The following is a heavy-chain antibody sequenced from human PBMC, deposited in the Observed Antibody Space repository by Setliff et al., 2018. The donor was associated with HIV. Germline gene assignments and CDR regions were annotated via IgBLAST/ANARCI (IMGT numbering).Heavy chain of an antibody. CDR1: GYIFTSYG. D-gene: IGHD2-2*01. CDR3: ARDHCSSSSCYEYSYYGMDV. CDR2: ISAYNGNT. V-gene: IGHV1-18*01. J-gene: IGHJ6*02. Sequence: VKVSCKASGYIFTSYGISWVRQAPGQGLEWMGWISAYNGNTNYAQKFQGRVTMTRDTSISTAYMEVSRLRSDDTAVYYCARDHCSSSSCYEYSYYGMDVWGQGTTVTVSS.